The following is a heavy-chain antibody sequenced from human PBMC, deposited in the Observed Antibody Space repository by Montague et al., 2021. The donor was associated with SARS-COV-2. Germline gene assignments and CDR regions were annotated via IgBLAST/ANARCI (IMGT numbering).Heavy chain of an antibody. CDR1: GASISRSDYY. CDR2: IHYIGNT. V-gene: IGHV4-39*01. D-gene: IGHD2-21*02. Sequence: SETLSLTCNVSGASISRSDYYWAWIRQPPGKGLELIGSIHYIGNTYYNPSIESRVTISVDTSENQFSLKLRSVIAADTAVHYCARLLPDGTVVATDIPFDSWGQGTLVTVSS. J-gene: IGHJ4*02. CDR3: ARLLPDGTVVATDIPFDS.